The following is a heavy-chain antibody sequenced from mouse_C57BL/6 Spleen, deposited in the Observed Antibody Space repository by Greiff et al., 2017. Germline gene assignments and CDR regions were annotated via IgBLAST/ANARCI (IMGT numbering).Heavy chain of an antibody. CDR2: IYPGGGYT. Sequence: VQLQQSGAELVRPGTSVKMSCKASGYTFTNYWIGWAKQRPGHGLEWIGDIYPGGGYTNYNEKFKGKATLPADKSSSTDYMQLSSLTSEDSAIYYCARHYCSSYLYFDVWGTGTTVTVSS. CDR1: GYTFTNYW. V-gene: IGHV1-63*01. J-gene: IGHJ1*03. D-gene: IGHD1-1*01. CDR3: ARHYCSSYLYFDV.